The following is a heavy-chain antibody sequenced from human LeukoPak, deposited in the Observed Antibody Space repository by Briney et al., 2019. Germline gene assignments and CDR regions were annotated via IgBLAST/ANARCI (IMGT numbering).Heavy chain of an antibody. Sequence: ASVKVSCKASGYTFTSYDINWVRRATGQGLEWMGWMNPNSGNTGYAQKFQGRVTITRNTSISTAYMELSSLRSEDTAVYYCARGGGAAADNYYYYYMDVWGKGTTVTVSS. V-gene: IGHV1-8*03. CDR1: GYTFTSYD. J-gene: IGHJ6*03. CDR3: ARGGGAAADNYYYYYMDV. D-gene: IGHD6-13*01. CDR2: MNPNSGNT.